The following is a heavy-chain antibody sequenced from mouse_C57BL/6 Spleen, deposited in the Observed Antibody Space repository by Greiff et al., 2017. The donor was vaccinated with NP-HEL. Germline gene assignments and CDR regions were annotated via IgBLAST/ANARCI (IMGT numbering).Heavy chain of an antibody. Sequence: QVQLKQSGAELVRPGASVTLSCKASGYTFTDYEMHWVKQTPVHGLEWIGAIDPETGGTAYNQKFKGKAILTADKSSSTAYMELRSLTSEDSAVYYCTTPLTTVVATRYFDVWGTGTTVTVSS. CDR1: GYTFTDYE. CDR2: IDPETGGT. J-gene: IGHJ1*03. CDR3: TTPLTTVVATRYFDV. V-gene: IGHV1-15*01. D-gene: IGHD1-1*01.